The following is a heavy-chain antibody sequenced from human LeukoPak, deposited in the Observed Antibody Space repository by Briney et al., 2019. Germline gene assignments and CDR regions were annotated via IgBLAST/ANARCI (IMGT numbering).Heavy chain of an antibody. D-gene: IGHD1-26*01. Sequence: PSETLSLTCAVYGGSFSGYYWSRIRQPPGKGLEWIGEINHSGSTNYNPSLKSRVTISVDTSKNQFSLKLSSVTAADTAVYYCARGSQSSPYQMPNDYWGQGTLVTVSS. CDR1: GGSFSGYY. CDR2: INHSGST. J-gene: IGHJ4*02. CDR3: ARGSQSSPYQMPNDY. V-gene: IGHV4-34*01.